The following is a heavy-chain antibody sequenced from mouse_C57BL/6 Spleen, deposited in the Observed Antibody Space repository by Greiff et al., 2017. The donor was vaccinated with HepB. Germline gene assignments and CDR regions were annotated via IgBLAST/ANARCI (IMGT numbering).Heavy chain of an antibody. CDR2: ISSGGAYI. CDR1: GFTFSSYA. CDR3: TSRNYVYAMDY. D-gene: IGHD2-1*01. V-gene: IGHV5-9-1*02. J-gene: IGHJ4*01. Sequence: EVKLMESGEGLVKPGGSLKLSCAASGFTFSSYAMSWVRQTPEKRLEWVAYISSGGAYIYYADTVKGRFTISRDNARNTLYLQMSSLESEDTAMYYCTSRNYVYAMDYRGQGPSVTVSS.